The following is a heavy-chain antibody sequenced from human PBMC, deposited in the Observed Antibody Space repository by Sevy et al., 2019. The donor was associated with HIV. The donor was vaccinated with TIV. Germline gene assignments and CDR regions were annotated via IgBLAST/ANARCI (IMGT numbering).Heavy chain of an antibody. CDR1: GASISSGSYY. CDR3: ARGDVGVAYFYYGMDV. D-gene: IGHD2-21*01. V-gene: IGHV4-61*02. CDR2: IYSSGST. Sequence: SETLSLTCTVSGASISSGSYYWSWIRQPAGKGLEWIGRIYSSGSTNYNPSLKSRVTMSVDTSKNQFSLKLSSVTAADTAVYYCARGDVGVAYFYYGMDVWGQGTTVTVS. J-gene: IGHJ6*02.